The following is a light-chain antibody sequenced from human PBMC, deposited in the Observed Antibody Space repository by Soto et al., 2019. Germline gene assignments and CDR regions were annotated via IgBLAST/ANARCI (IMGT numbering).Light chain of an antibody. Sequence: QSVLTQPPSVAGATGQRVTIPCTGSSSNIGSFYDVHWYQQLPGTVPKLLIYGDNNRPSGVPDRFSGSKSGTAASLAITGLQAEDEADYYCQSYDNSLNHVVFGGGTKRTVL. CDR1: SSNIGSFYD. CDR3: QSYDNSLNHVV. CDR2: GDN. V-gene: IGLV1-40*01. J-gene: IGLJ2*01.